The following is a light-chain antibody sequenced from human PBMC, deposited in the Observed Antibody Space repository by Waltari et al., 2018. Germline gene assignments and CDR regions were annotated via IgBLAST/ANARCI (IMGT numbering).Light chain of an antibody. CDR1: QSVSNH. CDR2: AAS. CDR3: QQYNSWPFT. Sequence: EKVMTQSPATLSVSPGERATLSCRASQSVSNHLAWYQRRPGQAPRLLIYAASSRAAGGPARFSGSGSGTEFTLTIDSLQSEDFAVYFCQQYNSWPFTFGPGTQVDIK. J-gene: IGKJ3*01. V-gene: IGKV3-15*01.